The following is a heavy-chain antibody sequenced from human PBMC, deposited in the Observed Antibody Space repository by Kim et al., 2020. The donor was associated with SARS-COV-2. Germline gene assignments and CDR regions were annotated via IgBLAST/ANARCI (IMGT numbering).Heavy chain of an antibody. CDR2: IYYSGST. CDR1: TGSISSSSYY. J-gene: IGHJ5*02. V-gene: IGHV4-39*01. CDR3: ARHLSGDIIAVAGTVWFDP. D-gene: IGHD6-19*01. Sequence: SETLSLTCTVSTGSISSSSYYWGWIRQPPGKGLEWIGSIYYSGSTYYNPSLKSRVTISVDTSKNQFSLKLSSVTAADTAVYYCARHLSGDIIAVAGTVWFDPWGQGTLVTVSS.